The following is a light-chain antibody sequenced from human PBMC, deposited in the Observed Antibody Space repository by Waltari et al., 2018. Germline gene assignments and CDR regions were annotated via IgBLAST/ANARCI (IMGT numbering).Light chain of an antibody. Sequence: DIQTTQSPSTLSASVGDRVTITCRASQSNSSWLAWYQQKPGKAPKLLIYDASSLESGVPSRFSGSGSGTEFTLTISSLQPDDFATYYCQQALTFGGGTKVEIK. V-gene: IGKV1-5*01. CDR1: QSNSSW. CDR3: QQALT. CDR2: DAS. J-gene: IGKJ4*01.